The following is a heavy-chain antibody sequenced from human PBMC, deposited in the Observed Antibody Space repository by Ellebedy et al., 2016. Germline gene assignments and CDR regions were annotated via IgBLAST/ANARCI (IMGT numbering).Heavy chain of an antibody. CDR3: ARALKDWFDP. Sequence: GSLRLSXTVSGGSISSYYWSWIRQPPGKGLEWIGYIYYSGSTNYNPSLKSRVTISVDTSKNQFSLKLSSVTAADTAVYYCARALKDWFDPWGQGTLVTVSS. CDR2: IYYSGST. J-gene: IGHJ5*02. V-gene: IGHV4-59*01. CDR1: GGSISSYY.